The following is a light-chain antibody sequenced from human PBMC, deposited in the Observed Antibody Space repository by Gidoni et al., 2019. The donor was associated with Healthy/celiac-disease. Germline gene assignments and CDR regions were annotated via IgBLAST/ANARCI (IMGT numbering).Light chain of an antibody. CDR3: MQALQTPGG. CDR2: LGS. CDR1: QSLLHSNGYNY. V-gene: IGKV2-28*01. J-gene: IGKJ4*01. Sequence: DLVMTQSPLSLPVTPGEPASISCRSSQSLLHSNGYNYLDWYLQNPGQSPQLLIYLGSNRASGVPDRLSGSGAGTDFTMKSSRVEAEDVGVYYCMQALQTPGGFGGGTKVEIK.